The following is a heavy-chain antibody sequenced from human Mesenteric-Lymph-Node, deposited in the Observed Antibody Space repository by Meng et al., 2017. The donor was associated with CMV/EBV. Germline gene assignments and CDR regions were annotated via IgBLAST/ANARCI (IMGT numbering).Heavy chain of an antibody. CDR3: VRQGYGDYGDF. CDR2: IYPGDSDT. D-gene: IGHD4-17*01. V-gene: IGHV5-51*01. J-gene: IGHJ4*02. Sequence: KVSCKGSGYSFTSYWIGWVRQMPGKGLEWMGIIYPGDSDTRYSPSFQGQVTISADKSSTTAYLQWGTLKASDTAMYYCVRQGYGDYGDFWGQGTMVTVSS. CDR1: GYSFTSYW.